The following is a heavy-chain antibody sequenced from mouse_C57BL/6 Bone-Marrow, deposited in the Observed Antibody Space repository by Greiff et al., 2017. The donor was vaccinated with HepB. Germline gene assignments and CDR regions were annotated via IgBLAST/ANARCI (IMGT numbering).Heavy chain of an antibody. V-gene: IGHV1-50*01. Sequence: QVQLQQPGAELVKPGASVKLSCKASGYTFTSYWMQWVKQRPGQGLEWIGEIDPSDSYTNYNQKFQGKSTLTVDTSSSTAYMQLSSLTSEDSAVYYCARDGSITTVGATNYYYWGQGTTLTVAS. CDR2: IDPSDSYT. D-gene: IGHD1-1*01. CDR1: GYTFTSYW. J-gene: IGHJ2*01. CDR3: ARDGSITTVGATNYYY.